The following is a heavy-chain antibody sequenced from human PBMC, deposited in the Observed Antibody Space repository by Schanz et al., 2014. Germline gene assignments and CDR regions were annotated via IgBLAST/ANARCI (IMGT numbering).Heavy chain of an antibody. CDR2: ISTSGAYM. J-gene: IGHJ6*03. CDR3: ARVKYCTITRCYRTETEGIYYMDV. CDR1: GFAFSSFA. Sequence: EVQLMESGGGLVKPGGSLRLSCVASGFAFSSFAMTWVRQAPGRGLEWVSSISTSGAYMYIADSLKGRFTISRDNSKNTLYLQMKSLGAEDTAVYYCARVKYCTITRCYRTETEGIYYMDVWGKGTTVTVSS. V-gene: IGHV3-21*04. D-gene: IGHD2-2*01.